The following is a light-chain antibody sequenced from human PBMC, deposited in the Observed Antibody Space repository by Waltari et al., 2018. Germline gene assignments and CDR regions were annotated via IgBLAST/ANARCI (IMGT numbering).Light chain of an antibody. Sequence: IVMTQSPESLAVSLGERATINCKSSQSLLYRPNNQNYLTWYQRKPGQPPKLLISWASTRESGVPDRFSGSGSGTDFTLTISSLQAEDVAVYYCQQSYTTPLTFGGGTRVEIK. V-gene: IGKV4-1*01. J-gene: IGKJ4*01. CDR2: WAS. CDR3: QQSYTTPLT. CDR1: QSLLYRPNNQNY.